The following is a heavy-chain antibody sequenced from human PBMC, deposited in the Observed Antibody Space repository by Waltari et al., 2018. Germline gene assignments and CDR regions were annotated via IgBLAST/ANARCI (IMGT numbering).Heavy chain of an antibody. V-gene: IGHV3-21*01. CDR1: GFTFSSYS. CDR3: ARVRITVSYYYGMDV. J-gene: IGHJ6*02. CDR2: ISSSSSYI. Sequence: EVQLVESGGGLVKPGGSLRLSCAASGFTFSSYSMNWVRQAPGKGLEWVSSISSSSSYIYYADSVKGRFTISRDNAKNSLYLQMNSLRAEDTAVYYCARVRITVSYYYGMDVWGQGTTVTVSS. D-gene: IGHD3-10*01.